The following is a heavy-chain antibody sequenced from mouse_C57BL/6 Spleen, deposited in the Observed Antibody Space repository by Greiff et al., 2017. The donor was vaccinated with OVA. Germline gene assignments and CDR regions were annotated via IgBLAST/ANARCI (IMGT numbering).Heavy chain of an antibody. CDR3: AGDGHYYAMDY. CDR2: IHPNSGST. J-gene: IGHJ4*01. Sequence: VQLQQPGAELVKPGASVKLSCKASGYTFTSYWMHWVKQRPGHGLEWIVMIHPNSGSTNYNEKVKSKATLTVDKASSTAYMQLSSLTSEDSAVYYCAGDGHYYAMDYWGQGTSVTVSS. D-gene: IGHD2-3*01. CDR1: GYTFTSYW. V-gene: IGHV1-64*01.